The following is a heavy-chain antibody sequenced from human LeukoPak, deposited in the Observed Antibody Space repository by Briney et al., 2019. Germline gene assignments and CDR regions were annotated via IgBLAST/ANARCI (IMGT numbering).Heavy chain of an antibody. CDR1: GFTFSMSA. Sequence: PGGSLRLSCAASGFTFSMSAMSWVRQAPGKGLEWVSTISSSGGSTYYADSVKGRFNISRDNSKNTLYLQMNSLRAGDTAVYYCAKRYGSSWYHFDCWGQGTLVTVSS. CDR2: ISSSGGST. V-gene: IGHV3-23*01. CDR3: AKRYGSSWYHFDC. J-gene: IGHJ4*02. D-gene: IGHD6-13*01.